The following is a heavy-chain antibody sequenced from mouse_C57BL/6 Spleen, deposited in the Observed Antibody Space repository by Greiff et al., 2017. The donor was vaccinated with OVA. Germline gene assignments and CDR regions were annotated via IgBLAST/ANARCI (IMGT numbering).Heavy chain of an antibody. CDR3: ARERSYDYDGDYFDY. CDR2: ISDGGSYT. Sequence: EVTVVESGGGLVKPGGSLKLSCAASGFTFSSYAMSWVRQTPEKRLEWVATISDGGSYTYYPDNVKGRFTISRDNAKNNLYLQMSHLKSEDTAMYYCARERSYDYDGDYFDYWGQGTTLTVSS. CDR1: GFTFSSYA. J-gene: IGHJ2*01. V-gene: IGHV5-4*01. D-gene: IGHD2-4*01.